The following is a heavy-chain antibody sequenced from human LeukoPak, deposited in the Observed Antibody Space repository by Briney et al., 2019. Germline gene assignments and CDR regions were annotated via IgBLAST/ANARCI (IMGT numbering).Heavy chain of an antibody. CDR3: AREWGPNYVQGWFDP. CDR1: GYTFTSYY. CDR2: INPSGGST. D-gene: IGHD3-10*02. V-gene: IGHV1-46*01. J-gene: IGHJ5*02. Sequence: GASVKVSCKASGYTFTSYYMHWVRQAPGQGLEWMGIINPSGGSTSYAQKFQGRVTMTRDTSTSTVYMELSSLRSEDTAVYYCAREWGPNYVQGWFDPWGQGTLVSVSS.